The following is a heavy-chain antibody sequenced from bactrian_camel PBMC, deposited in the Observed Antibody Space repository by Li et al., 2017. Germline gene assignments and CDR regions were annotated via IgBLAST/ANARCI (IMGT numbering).Heavy chain of an antibody. J-gene: IGHJ4*01. CDR1: GYTVTAYC. CDR3: ANWRNF. CDR2: IVGTKIT. Sequence: QVQLVESGGGSVQAGGSLTLSCLASGYTVTAYCMGWFRQAPGKEREGVATIVGTKITSYADSVKGRFNISKDDAKNTMYLQMNSLKPEDTATYYCANWRNFWGQGTQVTVS. V-gene: IGHV3S63*01. D-gene: IGHD1*01.